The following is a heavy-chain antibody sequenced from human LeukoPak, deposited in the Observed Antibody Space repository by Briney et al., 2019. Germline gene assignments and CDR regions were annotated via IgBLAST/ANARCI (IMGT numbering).Heavy chain of an antibody. D-gene: IGHD3-22*01. CDR1: GGSISSYY. Sequence: PSETLSLTCTVSGGSISSYYWSWIRQPPGRGREGLGYIYNIGGTNYNPSLKSRVTISVDTSKNQFSLKLSSVTAADTAVYYCARVASPGYYYDSSGYPHDAFDIWGQGTMVTVSS. V-gene: IGHV4-59*13. CDR2: IYNIGGT. J-gene: IGHJ3*02. CDR3: ARVASPGYYYDSSGYPHDAFDI.